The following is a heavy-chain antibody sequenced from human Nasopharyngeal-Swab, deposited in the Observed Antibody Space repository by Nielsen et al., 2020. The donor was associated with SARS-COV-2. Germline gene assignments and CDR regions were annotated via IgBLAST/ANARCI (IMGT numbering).Heavy chain of an antibody. V-gene: IGHV3-30*18. CDR1: GFTFSSYG. CDR3: AKDKRYFDWDGMDV. J-gene: IGHJ6*02. D-gene: IGHD3-9*01. CDR2: ISYDGSNK. Sequence: GGSLRLSCAASGFTFSSYGMHWVRQAPGKGLEWVAVISYDGSNKYYADSVKGRFTISRDNSKNTLYLQMNSLRAEDTAVYYCAKDKRYFDWDGMDVWGQGTLVTVSS.